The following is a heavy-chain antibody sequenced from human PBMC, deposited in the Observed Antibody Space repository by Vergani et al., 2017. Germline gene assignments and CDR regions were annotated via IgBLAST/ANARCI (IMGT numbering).Heavy chain of an antibody. Sequence: EVQLVQSGAEVKKPGESLKISCKGSGYSFTSYWIGWVRQMPGKGLEWMGIIYPGDSDTRYSPSFQGQVTISADKSISTAYLQWSSLKASDTAMYYCATWFGELYLPLSPFDYWGQGTLVTVSS. CDR3: ATWFGELYLPLSPFDY. J-gene: IGHJ4*02. V-gene: IGHV5-51*01. CDR1: GYSFTSYW. D-gene: IGHD3-10*01. CDR2: IYPGDSDT.